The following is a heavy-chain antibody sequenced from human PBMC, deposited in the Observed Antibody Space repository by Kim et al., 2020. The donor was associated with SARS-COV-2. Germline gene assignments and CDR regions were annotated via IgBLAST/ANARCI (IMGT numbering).Heavy chain of an antibody. CDR2: ITASGPMT. Sequence: GGSLRLSCVASGFTFSTYAMNWVRQAPGKGLEWVSTITASGPMTYYADSVKGRFTISRDNSKNTLYLQMDSLRAEDTAVYYCARPSYCDCRSGSYPWGQGAPVTV. V-gene: IGHV3-23*01. CDR3: ARPSYCDCRSGSYP. D-gene: IGHD2-21*01. J-gene: IGHJ5*02. CDR1: GFTFSTYA.